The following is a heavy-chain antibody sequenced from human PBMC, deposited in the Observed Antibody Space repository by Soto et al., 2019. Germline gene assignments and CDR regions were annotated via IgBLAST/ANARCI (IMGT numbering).Heavy chain of an antibody. CDR1: GYSFTSYW. D-gene: IGHD3-10*01. CDR3: AGGGVRGVITRTRDYYGMDV. CDR2: IYPGDSDT. Sequence: GESLKISCKGSGYSFTSYWIGWVRQMPGKGLEWMGIIYPGDSDTRYSPSFQGQVTISADKSISAAYLQWSSLKASDTAMYYCAGGGVRGVITRTRDYYGMDVWGQGTTVTVSS. V-gene: IGHV5-51*01. J-gene: IGHJ6*02.